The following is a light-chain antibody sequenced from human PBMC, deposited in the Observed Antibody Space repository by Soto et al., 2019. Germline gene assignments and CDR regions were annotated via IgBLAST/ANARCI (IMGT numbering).Light chain of an antibody. J-gene: IGLJ2*01. CDR3: SSFAGYNNYVV. CDR1: SSDVGGYNF. Sequence: QSALTQPPSASGSPGQSVTISCTGTSSDVGGYNFVSWYQQHPGKAPKLMIYEVIKRPSGVPDRFSGSKSGNTASLTVSGLQAEDEADYHCSSFAGYNNYVVFGGGTMLTVL. V-gene: IGLV2-8*01. CDR2: EVI.